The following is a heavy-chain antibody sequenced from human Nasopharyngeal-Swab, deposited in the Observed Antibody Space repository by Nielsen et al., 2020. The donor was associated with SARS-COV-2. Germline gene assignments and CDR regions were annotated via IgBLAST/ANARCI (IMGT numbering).Heavy chain of an antibody. V-gene: IGHV5-10-1*01. Sequence: VRQMPGKGLEWMGRIDPSDSYTNYSPSFQGHVTISADKSISTAYLQWSSLKASDTAMYYCARQFRGYYDSSGPLSWFDPRGQGTLVTVSS. CDR3: ARQFRGYYDSSGPLSWFDP. CDR2: IDPSDSYT. J-gene: IGHJ5*02. D-gene: IGHD3-22*01.